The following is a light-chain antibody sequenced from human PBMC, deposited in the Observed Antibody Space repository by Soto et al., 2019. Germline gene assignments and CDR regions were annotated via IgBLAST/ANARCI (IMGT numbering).Light chain of an antibody. CDR1: SSNIRSNT. CDR3: AARDDSLNGV. J-gene: IGLJ1*01. CDR2: SNN. V-gene: IGLV1-44*01. Sequence: QSVLTQPPSASGTPGQRVPFFFSETSSNIRSNTVNWYQQLPGTAPKLLIYSNNQRPSGVPDRFSGSKSGTSASLAISGLQSEDENDYSCAARDDSLNGVVGTGTKVPV.